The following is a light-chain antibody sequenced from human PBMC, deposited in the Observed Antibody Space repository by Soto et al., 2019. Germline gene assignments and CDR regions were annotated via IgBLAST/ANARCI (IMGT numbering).Light chain of an antibody. CDR1: QDISNY. CDR2: DAS. J-gene: IGKJ1*01. V-gene: IGKV1-33*01. Sequence: DIQMTQSPSSLSASVGDRVTITCQASQDISNYLNWYQQKPGKAPKLLIYDASNLGTGVPSRFRGSGSGTDFTFTISSLQPEDIATYYCQQYDNLSWTFGQGTKVEIK. CDR3: QQYDNLSWT.